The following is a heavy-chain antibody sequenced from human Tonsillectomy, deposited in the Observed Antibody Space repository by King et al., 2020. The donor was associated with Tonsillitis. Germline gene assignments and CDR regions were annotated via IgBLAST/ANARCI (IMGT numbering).Heavy chain of an antibody. CDR2: ISGTGGST. V-gene: IGHV3-23*04. CDR1: GFTFSYYG. Sequence: DVQLVESGGGLVQPGGSLRLSCAASGFTFSYYGMSWVRQAPGKGLEWVSVISGTGGSTYYADSVKGRFTISRDNSKNTLYLQMNSLRAEDTAVYYCATDPTAHAAYYYYAMDVWGQGTTVTVSS. J-gene: IGHJ6*02. CDR3: ATDPTAHAAYYYYAMDV.